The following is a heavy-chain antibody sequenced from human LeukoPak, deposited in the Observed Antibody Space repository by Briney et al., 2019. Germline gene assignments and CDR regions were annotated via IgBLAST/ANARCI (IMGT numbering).Heavy chain of an antibody. CDR3: AIFGGGYCSGGSCYGVSHYYFDY. J-gene: IGHJ4*02. CDR1: GYSFTSYW. Sequence: GESLKIPCKGSGYSFTSYWIGWVRQMPGKGLEWMGIIYPGDSDTRYSPSFQGQVTISADKSISTAYLQWSSLKASDTAMYYCAIFGGGYCSGGSCYGVSHYYFDYWGQGTLVTVSS. CDR2: IYPGDSDT. V-gene: IGHV5-51*01. D-gene: IGHD2-15*01.